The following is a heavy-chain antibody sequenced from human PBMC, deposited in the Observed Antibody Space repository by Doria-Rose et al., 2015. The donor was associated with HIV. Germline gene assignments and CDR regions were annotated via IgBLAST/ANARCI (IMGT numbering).Heavy chain of an antibody. J-gene: IGHJ6*03. Sequence: EWIEYIHDIGCTNYSPSLKSRVTISADTSKNQFSLKLSSLTAADTAVYYCARQTFYYMDVWGKGTTVTVSS. CDR2: IHDIGCT. V-gene: IGHV4-59*08. D-gene: IGHD3-16*01. CDR3: ARQTFYYMDV.